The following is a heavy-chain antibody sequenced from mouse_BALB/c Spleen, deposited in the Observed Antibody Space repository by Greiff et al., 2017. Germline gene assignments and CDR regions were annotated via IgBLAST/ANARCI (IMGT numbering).Heavy chain of an antibody. CDR2: ISSGGSYT. Sequence: EVNVVESGGDLVKPGGSLKLSCAASGFTFSRYGMSWVRQTPDKRLEWVATISSGGSYTYYPDSVKGRFTISRDNAKNTLYLQMSSLKSEDTAMYYCARHDGYYGYWGQGTTLTVSS. D-gene: IGHD2-3*01. CDR1: GFTFSRYG. V-gene: IGHV5-6*01. CDR3: ARHDGYYGY. J-gene: IGHJ2*01.